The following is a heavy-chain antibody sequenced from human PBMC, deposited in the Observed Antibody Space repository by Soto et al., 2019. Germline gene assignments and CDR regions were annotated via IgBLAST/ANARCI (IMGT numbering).Heavy chain of an antibody. D-gene: IGHD1-26*01. CDR3: ARWSVGTTTGGFDY. CDR2: ISYDGNDK. Sequence: PGWSLRLSSAASGFTLSTYAMHWVSQAPGKGLEWVALISYDGNDKYYADSVKGRFTISRDNSKNTLYLQMNSLRPEDTAVYYCARWSVGTTTGGFDYWGQGTLVTVSS. J-gene: IGHJ4*02. V-gene: IGHV3-30-3*01. CDR1: GFTLSTYA.